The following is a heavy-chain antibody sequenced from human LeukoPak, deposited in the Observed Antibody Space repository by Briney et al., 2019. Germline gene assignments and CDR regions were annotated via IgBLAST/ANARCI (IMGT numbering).Heavy chain of an antibody. V-gene: IGHV3-23*01. CDR1: GFTFSTYA. D-gene: IGHD3-16*01. J-gene: IGHJ6*02. Sequence: PGGSLRLSCAASGFTFSTYAISWVRQAPGKGLEWVSGISGNGDNTYYADSVKGRFTIYRDNSKSRLSLQMNSLRAEDTAVYYCAKDPFGHYGMDVWGQGTTVTVSS. CDR2: ISGNGDNT. CDR3: AKDPFGHYGMDV.